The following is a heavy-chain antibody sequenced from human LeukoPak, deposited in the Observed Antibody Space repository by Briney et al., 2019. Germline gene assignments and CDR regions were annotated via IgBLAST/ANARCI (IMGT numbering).Heavy chain of an antibody. Sequence: GRSLRLSCAASGITFSSYAMHGVRQAPGKGLEWVALIGSDGNKKYYADSVKGRFSISRDNSNNTLYLQMNSLGVEDTAVYYCARGRYSSSWKDYWGQGTLVTVSS. J-gene: IGHJ4*02. V-gene: IGHV3-33*01. CDR2: IGSDGNKK. CDR3: ARGRYSSSWKDY. D-gene: IGHD6-13*01. CDR1: GITFSSYA.